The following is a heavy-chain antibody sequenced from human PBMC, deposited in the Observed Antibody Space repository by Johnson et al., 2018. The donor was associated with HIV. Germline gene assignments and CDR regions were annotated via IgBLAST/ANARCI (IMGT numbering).Heavy chain of an antibody. V-gene: IGHV3-15*01. Sequence: VQLVESGGGLVQPGGSLRLSCAASGFTFSNAWMSWVRQAPGQGLEWVGRIKSKTDGGTTEYAASVNGRFIISRDNSKNKLYRQMNSLSVADTAVYYCARKLGESEKEEWASDYYDVGKDYPGQDSRAVVGTFDIWGQGTMVTVSS. CDR3: ARKLGESEKEEWASDYYDVGKDYPGQDSRAVVGTFDI. CDR2: IKSKTDGGTT. D-gene: IGHD3-3*01. J-gene: IGHJ3*02. CDR1: GFTFSNAW.